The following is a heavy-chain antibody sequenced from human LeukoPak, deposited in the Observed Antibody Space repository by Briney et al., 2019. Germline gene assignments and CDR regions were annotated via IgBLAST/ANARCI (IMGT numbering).Heavy chain of an antibody. D-gene: IGHD4-17*01. CDR3: ARVSVGDYEGDY. Sequence: GGSLRLSCAASGFTFSSYAMHWVRQAPGKGLEWVAVISYDGSNKYYADSVKGRFTISRDNAKNSLYLQMNSLRDEDTAVYYCARVSVGDYEGDYWGQGTLVTVSS. J-gene: IGHJ4*02. V-gene: IGHV3-30*04. CDR2: ISYDGSNK. CDR1: GFTFSSYA.